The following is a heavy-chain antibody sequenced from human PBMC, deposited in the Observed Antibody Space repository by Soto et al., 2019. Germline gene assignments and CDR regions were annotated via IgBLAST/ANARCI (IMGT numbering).Heavy chain of an antibody. CDR3: ARDIVVVPAADDYYYYGMDV. D-gene: IGHD2-2*01. CDR2: IYSGGST. CDR1: GFTFSRHG. J-gene: IGHJ6*02. Sequence: HPGGSLRLSCAASGFTFSRHGMHWVRQAPGKGLEWVSVIYSGGSTYYADSVKGRFAISRDNSKNTLYLQMNSLRAEDTAVYYCARDIVVVPAADDYYYYGMDVWGQGTTVTVSS. V-gene: IGHV3-66*01.